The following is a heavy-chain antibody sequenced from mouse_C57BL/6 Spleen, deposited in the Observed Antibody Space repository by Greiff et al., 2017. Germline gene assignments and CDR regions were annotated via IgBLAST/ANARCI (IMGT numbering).Heavy chain of an antibody. V-gene: IGHV10-1*01. CDR1: GFSFNTYA. CDR2: IRSKSNNYAT. CDR3: VRQNWAWYFDV. D-gene: IGHD4-1*01. J-gene: IGHJ1*03. Sequence: EVNLVESGGGLVQPKGSLKLSCAASGFSFNTYAMNWVRQAPGKGLEWVARIRSKSNNYATYYADSVKDRFTISRDDSESMLYLQMNNLKTEDTAMYYCVRQNWAWYFDVWGTGTTVTVSS.